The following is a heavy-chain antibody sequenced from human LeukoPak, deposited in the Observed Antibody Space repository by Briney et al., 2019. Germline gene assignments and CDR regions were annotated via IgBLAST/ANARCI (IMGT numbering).Heavy chain of an antibody. CDR1: GFTFSGSA. D-gene: IGHD5-18*01. Sequence: GGSLRLSCAASGFTFSGSAMHWVRQASGKGLEWVGRIRNKASSYATAYAASVKGRFTISRDDSKNTAYLQMNSLETEDTAVYYCTRQDTAMTYYYYGMDVWGQGTMVTVSS. V-gene: IGHV3-73*01. CDR3: TRQDTAMTYYYYGMDV. J-gene: IGHJ6*02. CDR2: IRNKASSYAT.